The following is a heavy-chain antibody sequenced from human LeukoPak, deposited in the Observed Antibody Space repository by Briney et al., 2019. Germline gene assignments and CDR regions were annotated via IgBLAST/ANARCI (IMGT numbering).Heavy chain of an antibody. CDR2: ISGGGTNA. D-gene: IGHD3-9*01. Sequence: PGGSLRLSCAASGFIFSQYSMNWVRQAPGKGLEWVSAISGGGTNAYYADSVKGRFTISRDNSRNTLYLQMNSLRAEDTAVYYCAKESDFLTGYYFDYWGQGTLVTVSS. V-gene: IGHV3-23*01. CDR1: GFIFSQYS. CDR3: AKESDFLTGYYFDY. J-gene: IGHJ4*02.